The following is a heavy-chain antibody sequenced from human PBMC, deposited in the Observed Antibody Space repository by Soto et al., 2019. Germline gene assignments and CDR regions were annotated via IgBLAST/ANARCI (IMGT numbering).Heavy chain of an antibody. Sequence: GGSLRLSCAASQFAFNIYAMSWVRQAPGKGLEWVSAIDSAGSTYYADSVKGLFAISRDISKNTLFLQMDSLRAEDTAVYYCAKVGILAWLLPYFEYWGQGALDTVSS. D-gene: IGHD3-3*01. J-gene: IGHJ4*02. CDR1: QFAFNIYA. CDR3: AKVGILAWLLPYFEY. V-gene: IGHV3-23*01. CDR2: IDSAGST.